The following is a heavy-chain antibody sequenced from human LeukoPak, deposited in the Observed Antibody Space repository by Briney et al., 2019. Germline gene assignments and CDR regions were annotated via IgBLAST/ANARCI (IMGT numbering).Heavy chain of an antibody. V-gene: IGHV3-7*01. Sequence: GGSLRLSCAASGFTFSSYWMSWVRQAPGKGLEWVAHIKKDGSEKYYVDSVKGRFTISRDNAKTSLYLQMNSLRAEDTAVYYCARHLSGVTGYSYGRGIDYWGQGTLVTVSS. CDR2: IKKDGSEK. CDR3: ARHLSGVTGYSYGRGIDY. CDR1: GFTFSSYW. J-gene: IGHJ4*02. D-gene: IGHD5-18*01.